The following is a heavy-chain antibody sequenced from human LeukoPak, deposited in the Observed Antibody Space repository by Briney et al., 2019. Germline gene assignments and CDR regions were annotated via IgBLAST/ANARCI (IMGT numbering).Heavy chain of an antibody. J-gene: IGHJ4*02. CDR1: RGSNKRYN. Sequence: KTSETHSLNRTVSRGSNKRYNRSWIRQPPRQGLEWIGYMYYSGSTNYNPSLKSRVTISVDTSKNQFSLKLSSVTAADTAMYYCARQSALFDYWGQGILVTVS. CDR3: ARQSALFDY. D-gene: IGHD6-25*01. CDR2: MYYSGST. V-gene: IGHV4-59*01.